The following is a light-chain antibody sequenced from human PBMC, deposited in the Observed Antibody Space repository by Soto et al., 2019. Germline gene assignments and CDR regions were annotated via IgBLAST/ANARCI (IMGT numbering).Light chain of an antibody. CDR2: KAS. CDR3: MQGTHWPPT. CDR1: QSVVYSDGKAY. V-gene: IGKV2-30*01. Sequence: DVVMTQSPVSRSVTLGQPACISCRSSQSVVYSDGKAYLSWFQQRPGQSPRRLIYKASNRDSGVPDRFSGSGSGTDFTLQIDRVEAEDVGIYYCMQGTHWPPTFGRGTRVEIK. J-gene: IGKJ1*01.